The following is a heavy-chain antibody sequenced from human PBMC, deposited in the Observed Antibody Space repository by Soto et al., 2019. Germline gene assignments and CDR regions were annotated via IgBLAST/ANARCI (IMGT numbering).Heavy chain of an antibody. Sequence: QVQLQESGPGLVKPSETLSLTCTVSGGSVSSGSYYWSWIRQPPGKGLEWIGYIYYSGSTNYNPSIKSRVTISVDTSKNQFSLTLSSVTAADTAVYYCARGIEGWYQGRYYYGMDVWGQGTTVTVSS. CDR1: GGSVSSGSYY. V-gene: IGHV4-61*01. J-gene: IGHJ6*02. CDR3: ARGIEGWYQGRYYYGMDV. D-gene: IGHD6-19*01. CDR2: IYYSGST.